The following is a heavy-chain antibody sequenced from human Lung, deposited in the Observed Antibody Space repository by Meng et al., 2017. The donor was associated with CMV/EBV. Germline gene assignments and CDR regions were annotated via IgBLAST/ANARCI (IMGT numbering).Heavy chain of an antibody. V-gene: IGHV3-21*06. CDR1: GFDFSTYS. CDR2: ISSSSSYI. D-gene: IGHD4-11*01. J-gene: IGHJ4*02. CDR3: ARDRQNSNYGSTDY. Sequence: GEXXTISCLGFGFDFSTYSMNWFRQAPGKGPEWVSSISSSSSYIYYADSVKGRFTVSRNNANDSLYLQMNSLRAEDTGVYYCARDRQNSNYGSTDYWGQGTLVTVSS.